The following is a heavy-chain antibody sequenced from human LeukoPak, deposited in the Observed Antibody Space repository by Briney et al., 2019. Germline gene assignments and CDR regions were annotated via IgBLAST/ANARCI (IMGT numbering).Heavy chain of an antibody. CDR2: INHSGST. D-gene: IGHD6-19*01. CDR3: ARTSSGWLNFAFDI. CDR1: GGSISSYY. Sequence: SETLSLTCTVSGGSISSYYWSWIRQPPGKGLEWIGEINHSGSTNYNPSLKSRVTISVDTSKNQFSLKLSSVTAADTAVYYCARTSSGWLNFAFDIWGQGTMVTVSS. J-gene: IGHJ3*02. V-gene: IGHV4-34*09.